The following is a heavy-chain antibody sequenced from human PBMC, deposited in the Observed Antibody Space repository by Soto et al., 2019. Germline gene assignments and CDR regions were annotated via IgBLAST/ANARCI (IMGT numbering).Heavy chain of an antibody. Sequence: PGGSLRLSCAASGFTFSSYAMSWVRQAPGKGLEWVSAISGSGGSTYYADSVKGRFTISRDNSKNTLYLQMNSLRAEDTAVYYCAKDTGSISAPPPYYYYYYGMDVWGQGTTVTVSS. V-gene: IGHV3-23*01. D-gene: IGHD6-6*01. J-gene: IGHJ6*02. CDR1: GFTFSSYA. CDR3: AKDTGSISAPPPYYYYYYGMDV. CDR2: ISGSGGST.